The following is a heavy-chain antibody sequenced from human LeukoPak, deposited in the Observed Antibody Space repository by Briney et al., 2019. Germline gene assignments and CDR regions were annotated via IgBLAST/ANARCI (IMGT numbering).Heavy chain of an antibody. Sequence: GGSLRLSCAASGFTFSNAWMSWVRQAPGKGLEWVGRIKSKTDGGTTDYAAPVKDRSSISRDDSKSMMYLQMNSLKTEDTAVYYCITPLPYSAQGGQGTLVTVSS. CDR3: ITPLPYSAQ. V-gene: IGHV3-15*01. J-gene: IGHJ4*02. CDR2: IKSKTDGGTT. CDR1: GFTFSNAW. D-gene: IGHD2-21*01.